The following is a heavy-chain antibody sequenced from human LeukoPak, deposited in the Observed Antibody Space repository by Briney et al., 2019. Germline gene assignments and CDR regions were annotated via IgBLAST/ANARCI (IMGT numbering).Heavy chain of an antibody. CDR1: GGTFSSYA. Sequence: SVKVSCKASGGTFSSYAISWVRQAPGQGLEWMGGIIPMFGTAIYAQKFQGRVTITADESTNTAYMELSSLRSEDTAVYYCARERERYCSGGSCSFDYWGQGTLVTVSS. CDR3: ARERERYCSGGSCSFDY. D-gene: IGHD2-15*01. CDR2: IIPMFGTA. J-gene: IGHJ4*02. V-gene: IGHV1-69*13.